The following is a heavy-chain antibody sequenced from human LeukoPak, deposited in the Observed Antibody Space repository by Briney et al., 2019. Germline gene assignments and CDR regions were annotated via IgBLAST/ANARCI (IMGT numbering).Heavy chain of an antibody. CDR3: ARGARYFDPFDL. Sequence: SQTLSLTCAISGDSVSSISAAWHWLRQSPSRGLEWLRRTYYRSKWYNDYAVSVKSRITIIPDTSKNQSSLQLNSVTPEDTAVYYCARGARYFDPFDLWGRGTVVTVSS. D-gene: IGHD3-9*01. V-gene: IGHV6-1*01. CDR1: GDSVSSISAA. J-gene: IGHJ2*01. CDR2: TYYRSKWYN.